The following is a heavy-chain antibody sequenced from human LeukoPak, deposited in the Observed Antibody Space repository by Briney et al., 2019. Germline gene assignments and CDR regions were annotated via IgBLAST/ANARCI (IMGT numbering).Heavy chain of an antibody. Sequence: GGSLRLSCAASGFTFSSYSMNWVRQAPGKGLEWVSSISSSSSYIYYADSVKGRFTISRDNAKNSLYLQMNSLRLEDTAVYYCAKGSYSSAWYPDYWGQGTLVTVSS. J-gene: IGHJ4*02. CDR2: ISSSSSYI. CDR1: GFTFSSYS. D-gene: IGHD6-19*01. V-gene: IGHV3-21*01. CDR3: AKGSYSSAWYPDY.